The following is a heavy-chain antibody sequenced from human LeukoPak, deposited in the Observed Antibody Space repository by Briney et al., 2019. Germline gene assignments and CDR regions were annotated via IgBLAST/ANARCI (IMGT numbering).Heavy chain of an antibody. CDR3: AREASQYYNWFDP. CDR2: IYSGGIT. V-gene: IGHV3-53*01. D-gene: IGHD2/OR15-2a*01. Sequence: EGSLRLSCAASGFTVSSNYMSWVRQAPGKGLEWVSVIYSGGITYYADSVKGRFTISRDNSKNTLYLQMNNLRAEDTAVYYCAREASQYYNWFDPWGQGTLVTVSS. J-gene: IGHJ5*02. CDR1: GFTVSSNY.